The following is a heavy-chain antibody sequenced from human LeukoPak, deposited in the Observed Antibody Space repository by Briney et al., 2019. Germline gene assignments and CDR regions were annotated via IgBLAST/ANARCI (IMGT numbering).Heavy chain of an antibody. Sequence: SETLSLTCTVSGGSISSYYWSWIRQPAGKGLEWIGRIYTSGSPNYNPSLKSRVTMSVDTSKNQFSLKLSSVTAADTAVYYCARTRAIAAADAFDIWGQGTMVTVSS. J-gene: IGHJ3*02. CDR2: IYTSGSP. CDR1: GGSISSYY. CDR3: ARTRAIAAADAFDI. V-gene: IGHV4-4*07. D-gene: IGHD6-13*01.